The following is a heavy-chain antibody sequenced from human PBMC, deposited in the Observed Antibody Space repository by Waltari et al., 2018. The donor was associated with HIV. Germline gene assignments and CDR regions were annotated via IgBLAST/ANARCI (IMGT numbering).Heavy chain of an antibody. Sequence: EVQLLESGGGLVQPGGSLRLSCAASGLTFSSSDFFGFRQAPGKGLEGVSAITGSGGTTYHADTVKGRFTISRDNSKNTLYLQMNSLRAEDTAVYYCASRYDSDAFDIWGQGTMVTVSS. CDR1: GLTFSSSD. V-gene: IGHV3-23*01. CDR2: ITGSGGTT. J-gene: IGHJ3*02. D-gene: IGHD2-2*01. CDR3: ASRYDSDAFDI.